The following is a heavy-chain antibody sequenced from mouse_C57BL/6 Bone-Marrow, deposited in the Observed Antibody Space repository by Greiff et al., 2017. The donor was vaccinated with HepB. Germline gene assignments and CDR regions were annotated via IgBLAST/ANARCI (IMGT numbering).Heavy chain of an antibody. Sequence: VQLKESGPVLVKPGASVKMSCKASGYTFTDYYMNWVKQSHGKSLEWIGVINPYNGGTSYNQKFKGKATLTVDKSSSTAYMELNSLTSEDSAVYYCAREGYGNLAWFAYWGQGTLVTVSA. CDR1: GYTFTDYY. CDR3: AREGYGNLAWFAY. V-gene: IGHV1-19*01. J-gene: IGHJ3*01. CDR2: INPYNGGT. D-gene: IGHD2-10*02.